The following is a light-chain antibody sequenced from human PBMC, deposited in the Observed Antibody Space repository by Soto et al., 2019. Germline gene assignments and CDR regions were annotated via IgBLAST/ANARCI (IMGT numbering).Light chain of an antibody. Sequence: DIVMTQSPDSLAVSLGERATINCKSSQSVLYSSNNKNYLAWYQQKPGQPPKLLIYWASTRESGVPDRFSGSGSGTDFTLTINSLQAEDVAVYYCQQCYITPLTVGGGTKVEIK. V-gene: IGKV4-1*01. J-gene: IGKJ4*01. CDR3: QQCYITPLT. CDR2: WAS. CDR1: QSVLYSSNNKNY.